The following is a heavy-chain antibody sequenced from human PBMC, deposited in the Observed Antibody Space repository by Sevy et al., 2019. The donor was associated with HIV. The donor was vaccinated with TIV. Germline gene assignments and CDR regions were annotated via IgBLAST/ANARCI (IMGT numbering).Heavy chain of an antibody. V-gene: IGHV4-59*08. CDR3: ARRNDFDI. J-gene: IGHJ3*02. CDR1: GGSINSDH. Sequence: SETLSLTCTVSGGSINSDHWNWIRQPPGKGLEWIGYVYYTGGTNYNPSLKNRVTISVDRTKNQLSLKLTSGTAADTAGYYCARRNDFDIWGQGTMVTVSS. CDR2: VYYTGGT.